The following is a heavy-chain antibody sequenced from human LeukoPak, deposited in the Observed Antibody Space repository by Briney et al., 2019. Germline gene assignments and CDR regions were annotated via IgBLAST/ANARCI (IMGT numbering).Heavy chain of an antibody. CDR1: GFTFRSYA. CDR3: AKWGLDCSVAGCLYYFDY. CDR2: ISGGST. V-gene: IGHV3-23*01. D-gene: IGHD2-15*01. J-gene: IGHJ4*02. Sequence: PGGSLRLSCAAYGFTFRSYAMSWVRQAPGKGLEWVSGISGGSTYYADSIKGRFTISRDNSKNPLYLQMNNLRAEDTAVYYCAKWGLDCSVAGCLYYFDYWGQGTLVTVSS.